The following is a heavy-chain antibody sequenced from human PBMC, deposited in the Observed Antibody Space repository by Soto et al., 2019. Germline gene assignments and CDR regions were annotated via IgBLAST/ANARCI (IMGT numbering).Heavy chain of an antibody. CDR2: ISVSGDKT. D-gene: IGHD5-12*01. V-gene: IGHV3-23*01. Sequence: EVHLLESGGDLVQPGGSLRLSCAASGFSFTAYIMSWFRQAPGQGLEWVSAISVSGDKTYYADSVKGRFTISRDDAKNTLYLQLTSLRVDDTAIYYCAKGGWLDDCGQGTLVTVSS. CDR1: GFSFTAYI. CDR3: AKGGWLDD. J-gene: IGHJ4*02.